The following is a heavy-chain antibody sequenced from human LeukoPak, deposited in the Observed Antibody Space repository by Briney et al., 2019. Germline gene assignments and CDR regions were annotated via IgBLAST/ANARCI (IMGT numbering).Heavy chain of an antibody. CDR2: ISSSSSTI. Sequence: GGSLRLSCAASGFTFSSYSMNWVRQAPGKGLEWVSYISSSSSTIYYADSVKGRFTISRDNAKNSLYLQMNSLRAEDTAVYYCASDYSNYVHAFDIWGQGTMVTVSS. CDR1: GFTFSSYS. CDR3: ASDYSNYVHAFDI. V-gene: IGHV3-48*01. D-gene: IGHD4-11*01. J-gene: IGHJ3*02.